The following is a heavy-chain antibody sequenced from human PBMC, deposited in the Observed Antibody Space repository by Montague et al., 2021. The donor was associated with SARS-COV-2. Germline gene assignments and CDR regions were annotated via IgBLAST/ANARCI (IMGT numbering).Heavy chain of an antibody. V-gene: IGHV4-59*08. D-gene: IGHD3-16*01. CDR1: GFSISSGYY. CDR2: VSYRGST. J-gene: IGHJ6*02. CDR3: ARSVQFAYGLDV. Sequence: SETLSLTCSVSGFSISSGYYWGWIRQPPGKGLEWIGYVSYRGSTNYNLSLKSRVTISLDTSKNRFSLRVTSVTAADTAVYYCARSVQFAYGLDVWGQGTTVTISS.